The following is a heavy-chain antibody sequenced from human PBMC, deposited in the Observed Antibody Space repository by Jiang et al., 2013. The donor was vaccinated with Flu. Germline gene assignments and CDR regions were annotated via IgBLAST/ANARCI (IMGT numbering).Heavy chain of an antibody. D-gene: IGHD6-13*01. Sequence: ADSVKGRFTISRDNAKNSLYLQMNSLRAEDTALYYCALAAGPDYYYVPVWDVWGQGTTVTGLL. V-gene: IGHV3-9*01. J-gene: IGHJ6*02. CDR3: ALAAGPDYYYVPVWDV.